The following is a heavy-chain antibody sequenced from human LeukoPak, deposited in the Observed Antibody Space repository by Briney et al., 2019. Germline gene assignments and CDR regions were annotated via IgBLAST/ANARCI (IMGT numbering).Heavy chain of an antibody. CDR1: GYIFTNYA. CDR3: VRGKNVDTAMVADY. J-gene: IGHJ4*02. D-gene: IGHD5-18*01. Sequence: VSVKVSCKASGYIFTNYAFSWVRQAPGQGLEWMGWVSAYNGNINYAQKFQGRVTMTTDTSTSTAYMELRSLRSDDTAVYYCVRGKNVDTAMVADYWGQGTLVTVSS. V-gene: IGHV1-18*01. CDR2: VSAYNGNI.